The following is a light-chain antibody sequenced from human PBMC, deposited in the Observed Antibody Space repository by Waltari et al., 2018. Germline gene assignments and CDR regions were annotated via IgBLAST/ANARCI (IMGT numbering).Light chain of an antibody. Sequence: QTVVTQEPSLSVSPGGTVTLTCALSSGSLSSTSSATWYRQTPGQAPRTIVHKGNRRSFAVPARFSGSVLGNKAALTITGAQADDESDYFCSVYMGSGVWVFGGGTKLTVL. CDR2: KGN. CDR3: SVYMGSGVWV. CDR1: SGSLSSTSS. J-gene: IGLJ3*02. V-gene: IGLV8-61*01.